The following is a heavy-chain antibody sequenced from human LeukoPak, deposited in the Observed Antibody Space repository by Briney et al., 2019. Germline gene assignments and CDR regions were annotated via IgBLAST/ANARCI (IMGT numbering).Heavy chain of an antibody. CDR3: ARDSSSGYPR. CDR2: IYYSGST. D-gene: IGHD3-22*01. V-gene: IGHV4-59*01. Sequence: SETLSLTCTVSGGSISGNDWSWSRQPPGMGLEWIGYIYYSGSTNYNPSLKSRVTISVDTSKNQFSLKLSSVTAADTAVYYCARDSSSGYPRWGQGTLVTVSS. CDR1: GGSISGND. J-gene: IGHJ4*02.